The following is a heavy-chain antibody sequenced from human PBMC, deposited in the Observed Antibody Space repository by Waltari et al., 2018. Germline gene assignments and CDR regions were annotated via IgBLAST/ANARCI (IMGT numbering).Heavy chain of an antibody. V-gene: IGHV1-69*09. CDR1: GDTFSGYA. J-gene: IGHJ4*02. CDR2: IIPLLDIS. CDR3: ARESRSTAGIDY. D-gene: IGHD2-2*01. Sequence: QVQLVQSAAEVKKHGSSVKVSCKASGDTFSGYAITWVRHAPGQGLEWMGRIIPLLDISNYAQKVRSRITITADRSTSTAYLELNSLRSEDTAVYYCARESRSTAGIDYWGQGAQGTVSS.